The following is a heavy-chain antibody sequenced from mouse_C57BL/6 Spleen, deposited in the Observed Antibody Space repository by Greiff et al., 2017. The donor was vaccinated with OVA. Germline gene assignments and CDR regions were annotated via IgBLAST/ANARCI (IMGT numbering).Heavy chain of an antibody. CDR3: AAGVFAWFAY. V-gene: IGHV5-17*01. D-gene: IGHD4-1*01. Sequence: EVLLVESGGGLVKPGGSLKLSCAASGFTFSDYGMHWVRQAPEQGLEWVAYISRGSSTIYYADTVKGRFTISRDNAKNTLFLQMTSLRSEDTAMYYCAAGVFAWFAYWGQGTLVTVSA. CDR1: GFTFSDYG. J-gene: IGHJ3*01. CDR2: ISRGSSTI.